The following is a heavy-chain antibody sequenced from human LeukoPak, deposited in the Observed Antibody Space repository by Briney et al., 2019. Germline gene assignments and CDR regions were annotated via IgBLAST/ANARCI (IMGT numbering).Heavy chain of an antibody. CDR3: AYSGYYYYFDY. J-gene: IGHJ4*02. V-gene: IGHV1-46*01. CDR2: INPSGGST. D-gene: IGHD3-22*01. CDR1: GYIFTGYY. Sequence: ASVKVSCKASGYIFTGYYIHWVRQAPGQGLEWMGIINPSGGSTSYAQKFQGRVTMTRDTSTSTVYMELSSLRSEDTAVYYCAYSGYYYYFDYWGQGTLVTVSS.